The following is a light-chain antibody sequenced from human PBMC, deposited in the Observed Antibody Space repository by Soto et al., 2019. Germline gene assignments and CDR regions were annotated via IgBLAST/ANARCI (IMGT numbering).Light chain of an antibody. CDR2: QAS. J-gene: IGKJ1*01. CDR1: QSISRQ. Sequence: DIQMTQSPSTLSASVGDRVSITCRARQSISRQLAWYQQKPGKALNLLIYQASNLETGVPSRFTGSGSGTEFTLTISSLQPDYLATYYCLQYQSYWTFGQGTKVDVK. CDR3: LQYQSYWT. V-gene: IGKV1-5*03.